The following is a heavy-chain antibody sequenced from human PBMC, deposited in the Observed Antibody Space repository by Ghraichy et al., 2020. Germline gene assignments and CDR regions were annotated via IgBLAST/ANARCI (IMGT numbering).Heavy chain of an antibody. V-gene: IGHV3-15*01. D-gene: IGHD2-15*01. CDR2: IKSKTDGGTT. CDR3: TTVGECSGGSCSDAFDI. CDR1: GFTFSNAW. J-gene: IGHJ3*02. Sequence: GVLRLSCAASGFTFSNAWMSWVRQAPGKGLEWVGRIKSKTDGGTTDYAAPVKGRFTISRDDSKNTLYLQMNSLKTEDTAVYYCTTVGECSGGSCSDAFDIWGQGTMVTVSS.